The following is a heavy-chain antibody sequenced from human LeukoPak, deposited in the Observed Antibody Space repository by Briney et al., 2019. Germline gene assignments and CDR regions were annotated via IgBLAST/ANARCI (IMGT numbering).Heavy chain of an antibody. CDR3: ARAWGYDSPGWFDP. D-gene: IGHD3-3*01. CDR1: GGSISSYY. V-gene: IGHV4-59*01. CDR2: IYYSGST. Sequence: SETLSLTCTVSGGSISSYYWSWIRQPPGKGLEWIGYIYYSGSTNYNPSLKSRVTISVDTSKNQFSLKLSSVTAADTAVYYCARAWGYDSPGWFDPWGQGTLVTVSS. J-gene: IGHJ5*02.